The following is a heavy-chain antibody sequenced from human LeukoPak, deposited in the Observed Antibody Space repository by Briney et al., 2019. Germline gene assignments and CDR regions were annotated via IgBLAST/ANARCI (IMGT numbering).Heavy chain of an antibody. J-gene: IGHJ1*01. CDR1: GFTVSSNY. Sequence: GGSLRLSCAASGFTVSSNYMSWVRQAPGKGLEWVSVIYSGGNTYYADSVKGRFTISRDNSKNTLYLQMNSLRAEDTAVYYCARVRCIDPTCVEYYQHRGQGTLVTVSS. CDR3: ARVRCIDPTCVEYYQH. D-gene: IGHD3-9*01. CDR2: IYSGGNT. V-gene: IGHV3-66*01.